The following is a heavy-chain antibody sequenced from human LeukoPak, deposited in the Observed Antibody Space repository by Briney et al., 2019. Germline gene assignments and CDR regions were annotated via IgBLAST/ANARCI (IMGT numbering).Heavy chain of an antibody. CDR3: TKASGASRPYYFDY. CDR2: ITDSGGST. J-gene: IGHJ4*02. CDR1: GFTFSSYA. D-gene: IGHD3-16*01. V-gene: IGHV3-23*01. Sequence: GGSLRLSCAASGFTFSSYAMGWVRQAPGKGLDWVSAITDSGGSTFYADSVKGRFTISRDNSKSTLYLQMDSLRAEDTAVYYCTKASGASRPYYFDYWGQGILVTVSS.